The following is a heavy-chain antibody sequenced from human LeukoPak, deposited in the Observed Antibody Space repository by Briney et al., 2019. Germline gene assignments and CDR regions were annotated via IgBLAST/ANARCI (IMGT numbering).Heavy chain of an antibody. CDR2: IYYSGST. CDR3: ARDYAVAGTGRFDP. CDR1: GGSISSYY. D-gene: IGHD6-19*01. Sequence: PSETLSLTCTVSGGSISSYYWSWIRQPPGKGLEWIGYIYYSGSTNYNPSLKSRVTISVDTSKNQFSLKLSSVTAADTAVYYCARDYAVAGTGRFDPWGQGTLVTVSS. J-gene: IGHJ5*02. V-gene: IGHV4-59*01.